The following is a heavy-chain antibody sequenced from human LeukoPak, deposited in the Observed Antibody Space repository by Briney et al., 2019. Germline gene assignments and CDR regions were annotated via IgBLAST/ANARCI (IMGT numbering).Heavy chain of an antibody. Sequence: GGSLRLSCAASGFTFSDYYMSWIRQAPGKGLEWVSYISSSGSTIYYADSVKGRFTISRDNAKNSLYLQMNSLRAEDTAVFYCARAQLAARIRAHPLHWGQGTLVTVSS. V-gene: IGHV3-11*01. CDR3: ARAQLAARIRAHPLH. J-gene: IGHJ4*02. CDR1: GFTFSDYY. D-gene: IGHD6-6*01. CDR2: ISSSGSTI.